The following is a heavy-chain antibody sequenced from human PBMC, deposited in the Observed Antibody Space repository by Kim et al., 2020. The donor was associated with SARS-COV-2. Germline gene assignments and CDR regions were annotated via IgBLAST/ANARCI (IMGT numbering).Heavy chain of an antibody. CDR3: AKDHLWFGELELDY. CDR2: ISGSGGST. V-gene: IGHV3-23*01. CDR1: GFTFSSYA. Sequence: GGSLRLSCAASGFTFSSYAMSWVRQAPGKGLEWVSAISGSGGSTYYADSVKGRFTISRDNSKNTLYLQMNSLRAEDTAVYYCAKDHLWFGELELDYWGQGTLVTVSS. J-gene: IGHJ4*02. D-gene: IGHD3-10*01.